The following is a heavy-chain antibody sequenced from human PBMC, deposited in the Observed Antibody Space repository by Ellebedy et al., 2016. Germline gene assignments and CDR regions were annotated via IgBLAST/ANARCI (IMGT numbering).Heavy chain of an antibody. Sequence: ETLSLTCAASGFTFSGFAMSWVRQAPGEGLEWVSAITGETATTYYADSVKGRFTISRDNSRNTLYLQMNSLRVEDTALYYCVKGASSGSWVTMEYWGQGALVTVSS. CDR2: ITGETATT. D-gene: IGHD6-13*01. CDR3: VKGASSGSWVTMEY. V-gene: IGHV3-23*01. CDR1: GFTFSGFA. J-gene: IGHJ4*02.